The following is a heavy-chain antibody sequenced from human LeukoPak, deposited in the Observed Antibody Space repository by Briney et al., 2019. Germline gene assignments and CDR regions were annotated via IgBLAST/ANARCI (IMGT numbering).Heavy chain of an antibody. V-gene: IGHV1-2*02. Sequence: GASVKVSCKASGYTFTGYYMHWVRQAPGQGLEWMGWINPNSGGTNYAQKFQGRVTMTRDTSISTAYMELSRLRSDDTAVYYCARAGSRITMIVVVKGALRYWGQGTLVTVSS. CDR3: ARAGSRITMIVVVKGALRY. J-gene: IGHJ4*02. D-gene: IGHD3-22*01. CDR2: INPNSGGT. CDR1: GYTFTGYY.